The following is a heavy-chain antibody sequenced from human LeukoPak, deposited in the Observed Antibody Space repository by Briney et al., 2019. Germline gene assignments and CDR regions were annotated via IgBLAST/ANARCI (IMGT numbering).Heavy chain of an antibody. CDR3: ARDYEWEQKIDY. V-gene: IGHV3-33*01. J-gene: IGHJ4*02. Sequence: GGSLRLSCAASGFTFSSYGVHWVRQAPGKGVEWVAVIWYDGSNKYYADSVKGRFTISRDNSKNTLQLQMDSLRDEDTGVYYCARDYEWEQKIDYWGQGTLVTVSS. CDR2: IWYDGSNK. D-gene: IGHD1-26*01. CDR1: GFTFSSYG.